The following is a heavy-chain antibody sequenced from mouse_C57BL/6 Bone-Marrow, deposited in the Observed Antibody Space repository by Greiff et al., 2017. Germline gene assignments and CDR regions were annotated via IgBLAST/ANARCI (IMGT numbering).Heavy chain of an antibody. J-gene: IGHJ4*01. CDR3: ARSIYYYGSSPYYAMDY. D-gene: IGHD1-1*01. V-gene: IGHV1-64*01. Sequence: QVQLQQPGAELVKPGASVKLSCKASGYTFTSYWMHWVKQRPGQGLEWIGMIHPNSGSTNYNEKFKSKATLTVDKSSSTAYMQLSSLTSEDSAVYYCARSIYYYGSSPYYAMDYWGQGTSVTVSS. CDR1: GYTFTSYW. CDR2: IHPNSGST.